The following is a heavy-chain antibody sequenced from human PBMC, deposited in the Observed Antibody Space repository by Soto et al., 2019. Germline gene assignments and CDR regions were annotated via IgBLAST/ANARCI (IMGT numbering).Heavy chain of an antibody. J-gene: IGHJ4*02. CDR1: GYTFTSSF. D-gene: IGHD2-15*01. V-gene: IGHV1-18*04. CDR3: VVAAQPYYFDY. CDR2: ISANDGNT. Sequence: ASVKVSCKASGYTFTSSFLHWVRQAPGQGLEWMGRISANDGNTNYAQKLQGRVTMTTDTSTSTAYMELRSLRSDDTAVYYCVVAAQPYYFDYWGQGTLVTVSS.